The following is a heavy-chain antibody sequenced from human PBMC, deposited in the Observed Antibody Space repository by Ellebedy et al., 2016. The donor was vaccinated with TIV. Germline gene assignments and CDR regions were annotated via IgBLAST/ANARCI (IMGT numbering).Heavy chain of an antibody. J-gene: IGHJ4*02. CDR2: VNPNSGGT. D-gene: IGHD1-26*01. Sequence: ASVKVSCXASGYTFTDYHMHLVRQAPGQGLEWMGWVNPNSGGTAYAPRFQGRVTVTWDTSITTTYMDLSSLGSDDTAVYFCARERTGSGGIDYWGQGTQVTVSS. V-gene: IGHV1-2*02. CDR3: ARERTGSGGIDY. CDR1: GYTFTDYH.